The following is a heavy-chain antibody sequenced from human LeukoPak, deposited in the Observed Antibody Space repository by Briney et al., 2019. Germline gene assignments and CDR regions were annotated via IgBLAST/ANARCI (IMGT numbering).Heavy chain of an antibody. J-gene: IGHJ4*02. CDR1: GGSLSNFY. CDR3: SRENGAFSPFGY. CDR2: IYYSGST. Sequence: PSETLSLTCTVSGGSLSNFYWSWFRQPPGKGLEWIGYIYYSGSTNYSPSLKSRITMSADRSKNQLSLKLRSVTAADTAVYYCSRENGAFSPFGYWGQGTLVTVLS. D-gene: IGHD2-8*01. V-gene: IGHV4-59*12.